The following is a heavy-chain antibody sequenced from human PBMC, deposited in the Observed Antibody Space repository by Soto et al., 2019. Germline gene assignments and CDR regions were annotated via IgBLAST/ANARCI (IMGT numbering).Heavy chain of an antibody. CDR3: ATAFCGSRRYYLVF. J-gene: IGHJ4*02. Sequence: GASVKVSCKASGYSFTSYSIHGLRQAPGQGLEWMGIISPREDSTNYAQNFQGRVTMTIDTSTSTVFMDLSSLRSEDTAVYYCATAFCGSRRYYLVFWGQGTQVTVSS. D-gene: IGHD2-21*01. V-gene: IGHV1-46*01. CDR1: GYSFTSYS. CDR2: ISPREDST.